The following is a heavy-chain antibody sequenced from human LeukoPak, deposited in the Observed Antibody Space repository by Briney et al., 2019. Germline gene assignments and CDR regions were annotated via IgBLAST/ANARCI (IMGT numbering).Heavy chain of an antibody. D-gene: IGHD2-15*01. V-gene: IGHV3-7*03. CDR3: ARDQGGGSCYLVLCGMDV. CDR2: IRADGGER. Sequence: GGPLRLSCAASGFTFKNNWMSWLRQVPGKGLEWVANIRADGGERNYVDSVKGRFTVSRDNAKNSLYLQMNSLRAEDTAVYYCARDQGGGSCYLVLCGMDVWGQGTTVTVSS. J-gene: IGHJ6*02. CDR1: GFTFKNNW.